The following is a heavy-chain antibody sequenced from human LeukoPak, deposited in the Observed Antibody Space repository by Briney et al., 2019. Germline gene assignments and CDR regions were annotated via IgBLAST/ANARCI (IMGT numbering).Heavy chain of an antibody. V-gene: IGHV3-74*01. CDR2: INVDGSVK. CDR3: VRDLILVDTPGDDFDY. Sequence: PGGSLRLSCAASGFTFSNYWMHWVRQVPGKGLVWVSRINVDGSVKSYADSVKGRFTISRDNTKNTVSLQMNSLRAEDTAVYYCVRDLILVDTPGDDFDYWVQGALVTVSS. D-gene: IGHD4-23*01. CDR1: GFTFSNYW. J-gene: IGHJ4*02.